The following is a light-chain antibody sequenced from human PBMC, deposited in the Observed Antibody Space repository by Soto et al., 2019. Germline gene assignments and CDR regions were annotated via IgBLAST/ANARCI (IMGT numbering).Light chain of an antibody. Sequence: QSVLTQPPSVSGAPGQRVTISCTGNRSNIGAGYDVHWYQQLPGIAPKLLIYGNTNRPSGVPDRFSASKSGTSASLAITGLQAEYEADYYCQSYDRSLTVVFGGGTKLTVL. CDR2: GNT. CDR3: QSYDRSLTVV. CDR1: RSNIGAGYD. J-gene: IGLJ2*01. V-gene: IGLV1-40*01.